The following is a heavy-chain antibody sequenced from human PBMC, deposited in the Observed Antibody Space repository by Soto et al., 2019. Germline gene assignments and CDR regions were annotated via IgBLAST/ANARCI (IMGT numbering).Heavy chain of an antibody. Sequence: SETLSLTCAVSGYSISSGYYWGWIRQPPGKGLEWIGGLYHSGSTSYNPSLKSRVTISVDTSKNQFSLKLTSVTAADTAVYYCARMYGYSYGYLDYWGQGTKVTVYS. CDR1: GYSISSGYY. D-gene: IGHD5-18*01. J-gene: IGHJ4*02. CDR3: ARMYGYSYGYLDY. CDR2: LYHSGST. V-gene: IGHV4-38-2*01.